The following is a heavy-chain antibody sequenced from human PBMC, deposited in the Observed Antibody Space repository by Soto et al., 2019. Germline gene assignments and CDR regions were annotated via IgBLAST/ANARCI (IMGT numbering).Heavy chain of an antibody. V-gene: IGHV3-21*01. CDR2: ISSSSSYI. D-gene: IGHD3-9*01. CDR1: GFTFSSYS. J-gene: IGHJ3*02. CDR3: ARVPKDPYYDTLTGYYERADAFDI. Sequence: PGGSLRLSCAASGFTFSSYSMNWVRQAPGKGLEWVSSISSSSSYIYYADSVKGRFTISRDNAKNSLYLQMNSLRAEDTAVYYCARVPKDPYYDTLTGYYERADAFDIWGQGTMVTVSS.